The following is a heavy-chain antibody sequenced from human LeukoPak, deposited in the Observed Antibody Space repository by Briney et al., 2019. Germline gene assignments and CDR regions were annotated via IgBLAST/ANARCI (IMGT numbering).Heavy chain of an antibody. V-gene: IGHV1-69*06. CDR2: IIPIFGTA. D-gene: IGHD4-17*01. CDR3: ARAPSATVTTEAAFDI. CDR1: GGTFSSYA. J-gene: IGHJ3*02. Sequence: SVKVSCKASGGTFSSYAISWVRQAPGQGLEWMGGIIPIFGTANYAQKFQGGVTITADKSTSTAYMELSSLRSEDTAVYYCARAPSATVTTEAAFDIWGQGTMVTVSS.